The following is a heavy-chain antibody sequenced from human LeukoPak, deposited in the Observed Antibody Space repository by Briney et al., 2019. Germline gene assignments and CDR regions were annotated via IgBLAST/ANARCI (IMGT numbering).Heavy chain of an antibody. CDR1: GFTVSSNY. CDR2: IYNGGGT. CDR3: ARAPGGPMSRMYFFDY. J-gene: IGHJ4*02. V-gene: IGHV3-53*01. D-gene: IGHD3-16*01. Sequence: GGSLRLSCAASGFTVSSNYMSWVRQAPGKGLEWVSVIYNGGGTSHADSVKGRFTIYRDNTKNTLYLQMNSLRAEDTAVYYCARAPGGPMSRMYFFDYWGQGTLVTVSS.